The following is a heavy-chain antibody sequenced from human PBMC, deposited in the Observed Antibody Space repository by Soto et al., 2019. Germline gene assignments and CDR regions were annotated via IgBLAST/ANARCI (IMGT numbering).Heavy chain of an antibody. J-gene: IGHJ4*02. CDR1: GFTFSSYA. CDR3: AKVRVGCSSTSCYGFDY. Sequence: GGSLRLSCAASGFTFSSYAMSWVRQAPGMGLEWVSAISGSGGSTYYADSVKGRFTISRDNSKNTLYLQMNSLRAEDTAVYYCAKVRVGCSSTSCYGFDYWGQGTLVTVSS. D-gene: IGHD2-2*01. CDR2: ISGSGGST. V-gene: IGHV3-23*01.